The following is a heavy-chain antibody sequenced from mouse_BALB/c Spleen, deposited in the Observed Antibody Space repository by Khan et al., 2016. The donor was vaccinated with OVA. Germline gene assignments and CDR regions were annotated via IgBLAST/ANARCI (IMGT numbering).Heavy chain of an antibody. D-gene: IGHD1-2*01. Sequence: EVELVESGGDLVKPGGSLKLSCAASGFTFSSYGMSWVRQTPDKRLELVATISSGGSYTYSPDSVKGRFTISRSHAKNPLYLQMSSLKSEDTAMDYCARQFITTATMDYWGKGTSVTGSS. CDR3: ARQFITTATMDY. V-gene: IGHV5-6*01. CDR2: ISSGGSYT. J-gene: IGHJ4*01. CDR1: GFTFSSYG.